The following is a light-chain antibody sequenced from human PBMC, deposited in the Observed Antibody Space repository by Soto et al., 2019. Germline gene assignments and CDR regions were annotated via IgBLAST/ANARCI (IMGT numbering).Light chain of an antibody. CDR2: DVS. V-gene: IGLV2-14*01. J-gene: IGLJ2*01. CDR3: SSYTSSSTLE. CDR1: SRDVGAYNY. Sequence: QSVLTQPASVSGSPGQSITISCTGTSRDVGAYNYVSWYQQQSGKAPKLMIYDVSNRPSGVSNRFSGSKSGNTASLTISGLQAEDEADYYCSSYTSSSTLEFGGGTKLTVL.